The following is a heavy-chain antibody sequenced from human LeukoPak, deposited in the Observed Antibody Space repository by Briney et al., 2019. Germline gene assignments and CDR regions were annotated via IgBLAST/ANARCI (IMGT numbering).Heavy chain of an antibody. CDR2: ISGSGGST. D-gene: IGHD2-2*02. Sequence: GGSLRLSCAASGFTFSSYAMSWVRQAPGKGLEWVSAISGSGGSTYYADSVKGRFTISRDNSKNTLYLQMNSLRAEDTAVYYCATQIVVVPAAIFSSDAFDIWGQGTMVTVSS. J-gene: IGHJ3*02. CDR3: ATQIVVVPAAIFSSDAFDI. CDR1: GFTFSSYA. V-gene: IGHV3-23*01.